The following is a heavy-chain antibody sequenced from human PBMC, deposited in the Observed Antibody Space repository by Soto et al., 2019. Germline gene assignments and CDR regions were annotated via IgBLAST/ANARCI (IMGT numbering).Heavy chain of an antibody. J-gene: IGHJ6*02. D-gene: IGHD2-2*01. CDR1: GGSVISGSYY. CDR2: IYYSGST. Sequence: SETLSLTCTVSGGSVISGSYYWSWIRQPPGKGLEWIGYIYYSGSTNYNPSLKSRVTISVDTSKNQFSLKVTSVTAADTAVYYCARLHGYCISSSCHGHYAMDVWGQGTTVTVSS. V-gene: IGHV4-61*01. CDR3: ARLHGYCISSSCHGHYAMDV.